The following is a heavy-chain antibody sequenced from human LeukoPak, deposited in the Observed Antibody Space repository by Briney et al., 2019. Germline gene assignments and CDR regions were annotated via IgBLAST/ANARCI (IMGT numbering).Heavy chain of an antibody. V-gene: IGHV4-61*02. CDR3: ARDREHLGGPKIPGKVVYNYYYYMDV. D-gene: IGHD3-10*01. CDR2: FFSSGDT. J-gene: IGHJ6*03. CDR1: GGSISSGSYY. Sequence: SETLSLTCTVSGGSISSGSYYWTWIRQPAGKGLEWVGRFFSSGDTNYNPSLKSRVTITLETSKNQFSLKLSSVTAADTAVYYCARDREHLGGPKIPGKVVYNYYYYMDVWGKGTTVNVSS.